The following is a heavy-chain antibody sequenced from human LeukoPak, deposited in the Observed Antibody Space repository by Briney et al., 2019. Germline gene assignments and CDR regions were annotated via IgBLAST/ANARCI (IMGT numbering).Heavy chain of an antibody. D-gene: IGHD2-15*01. J-gene: IGHJ4*02. CDR1: GSTFSSYS. V-gene: IGHV3-48*01. CDR3: AKDIGYCSGDSCPYFDH. Sequence: GGSLRLSCAASGSTFSSYSMNWVRQAPGKGLEWVSYISGSSTTKYYADSVMGRFTISRDSSKNTLYLQMNGLRADDTAVYYCAKDIGYCSGDSCPYFDHWGQGTLVTVSS. CDR2: ISGSSTTK.